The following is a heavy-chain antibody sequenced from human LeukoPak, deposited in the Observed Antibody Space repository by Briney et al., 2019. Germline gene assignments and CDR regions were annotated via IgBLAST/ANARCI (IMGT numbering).Heavy chain of an antibody. Sequence: GGSLRLSCAASGFTFSSYAMSWVRQAPGKGLEWVSAISGSGGSTYYADSVKGRFTISRDNSKNTLYLQMNSLRTEDTAVYYCAKDLRWLVLSYYYYGMDVWGQGTTVTVSS. V-gene: IGHV3-23*01. CDR1: GFTFSSYA. J-gene: IGHJ6*02. CDR3: AKDLRWLVLSYYYYGMDV. D-gene: IGHD6-19*01. CDR2: ISGSGGST.